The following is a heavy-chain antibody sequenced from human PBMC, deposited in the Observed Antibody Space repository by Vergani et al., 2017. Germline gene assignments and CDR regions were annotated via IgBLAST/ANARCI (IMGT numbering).Heavy chain of an antibody. CDR3: ARSRVGVATVSVAVSFDH. J-gene: IGHJ4*02. CDR1: GGSFSGYY. CDR2: INHSGST. Sequence: QVQLQQWGAGLLKPSETLSLTCAVYGGSFSGYYWSWIRQPPGKGLEWIGEINHSGSTNYNPSLKSRVTISVDTSKNQFSLKLSSVTAADTAVYYCARSRVGVATVSVAVSFDHWGQGTLVTVSS. V-gene: IGHV4-34*01. D-gene: IGHD6-19*01.